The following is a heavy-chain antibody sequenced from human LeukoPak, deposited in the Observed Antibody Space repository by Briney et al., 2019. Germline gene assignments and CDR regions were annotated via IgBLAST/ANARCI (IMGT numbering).Heavy chain of an antibody. Sequence: ASVKVSCKASGYTFTSYDINWVRQATGQGLEWMGWMNPNSGNIGYAQKFQGRVTITRNTSISTAYMELSSLRSEDTAVYYCARGPGCISTTCPYHFDYWGQGTLVTVSS. D-gene: IGHD2-2*01. CDR3: ARGPGCISTTCPYHFDY. CDR1: GYTFTSYD. V-gene: IGHV1-8*03. J-gene: IGHJ4*02. CDR2: MNPNSGNI.